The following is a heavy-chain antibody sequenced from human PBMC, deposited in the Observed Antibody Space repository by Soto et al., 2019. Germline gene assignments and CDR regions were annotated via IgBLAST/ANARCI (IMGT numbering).Heavy chain of an antibody. J-gene: IGHJ4*02. CDR3: ARGDSSSWAYYFDY. Sequence: QVQLVQSGAEVKKPGSSVKVSCKASGGTFSSYAISWVRQAPGQGLEWMGGIIPIFGTATYAQKFQGRVTVTACEATSTAYMELSSLRSEDTAVYYCARGDSSSWAYYFDYWGQGTLVTVSS. CDR1: GGTFSSYA. V-gene: IGHV1-69*12. CDR2: IIPIFGTA. D-gene: IGHD6-13*01.